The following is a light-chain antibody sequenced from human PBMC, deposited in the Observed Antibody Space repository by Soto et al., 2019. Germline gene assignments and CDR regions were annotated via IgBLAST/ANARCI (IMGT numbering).Light chain of an antibody. CDR3: QQYTNWRT. CDR1: QSVSSN. CDR2: DAS. V-gene: IGKV3-15*01. Sequence: IVLTQSPATLSVSPGERATLSCRASQSVSSNLAWYQKKPGEAPRLLIYDASTRATGIPARFSGSGSGTEFTLTISSLQSEDFVVYYCQQYTNWRTFGQGTKVDIK. J-gene: IGKJ1*01.